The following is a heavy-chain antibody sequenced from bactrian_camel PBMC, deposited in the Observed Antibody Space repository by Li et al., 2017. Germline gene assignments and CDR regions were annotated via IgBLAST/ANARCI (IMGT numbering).Heavy chain of an antibody. J-gene: IGHJ6*01. D-gene: IGHD4*01. CDR1: GFIFKYVD. CDR3: ARRLWNSDYSFGY. CDR2: ISSGSTT. Sequence: VQLVESGGDLVQPGGSLRLACVGSGFIFKYVDMNWVRQTPGEGLEWVSSISSGSTTYYVDSVKGRFTISRDKAKNTVYLQMNSLKREDTAVYFCARRLWNSDYSFGYWGQGTQVTVS. V-gene: IGHV3S40*01.